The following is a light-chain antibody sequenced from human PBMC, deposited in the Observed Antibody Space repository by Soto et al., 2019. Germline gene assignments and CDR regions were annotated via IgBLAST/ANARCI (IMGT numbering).Light chain of an antibody. CDR2: SNN. V-gene: IGLV1-47*02. CDR1: SSSIGTNF. J-gene: IGLJ1*01. CDR3: AAWDDNLSTYV. Sequence: QSVLTQRPSASGTPGQRVSISCSGHSSSIGTNFVYWYQQLPGTAPKVLIHSNNQRPSGVPDRFSGSKSGTSASLAISGLRSEDEADYYCAAWDDNLSTYVFGSGTKVTVL.